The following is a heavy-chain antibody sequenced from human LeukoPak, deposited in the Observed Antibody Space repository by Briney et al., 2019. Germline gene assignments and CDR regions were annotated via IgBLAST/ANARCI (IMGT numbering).Heavy chain of an antibody. D-gene: IGHD1-26*01. Sequence: ASVKVSCKASGYAFTSYYMHWVRQAPGQGLEWMGIINPSGGSTSYAQKFQGRVTMTRDTSTSTVYMELSSLRSEDTAVYYCARGGSGSPRGPDAFDIWGQGTMVTVSS. CDR2: INPSGGST. V-gene: IGHV1-46*01. CDR3: ARGGSGSPRGPDAFDI. J-gene: IGHJ3*02. CDR1: GYAFTSYY.